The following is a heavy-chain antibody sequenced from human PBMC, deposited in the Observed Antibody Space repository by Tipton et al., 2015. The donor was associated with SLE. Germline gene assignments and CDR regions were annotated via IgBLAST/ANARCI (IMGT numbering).Heavy chain of an antibody. CDR1: GGSISSSNW. V-gene: IGHV4-4*02. J-gene: IGHJ4*02. D-gene: IGHD6-13*01. Sequence: TLSLTCAVSGGSISSSNWWSWVRQPPGKGLEWLGEIYHSGSTNYNPSLKSRVTISVDKSKNQFSLKLSSVTAADTAVYYCARATHSSSWYTLDLHPGDWGQGTLVTVSS. CDR2: IYHSGST. CDR3: ARATHSSSWYTLDLHPGD.